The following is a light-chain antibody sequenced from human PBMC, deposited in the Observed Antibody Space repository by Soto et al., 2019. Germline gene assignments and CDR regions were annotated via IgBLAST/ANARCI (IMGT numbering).Light chain of an antibody. V-gene: IGLV2-14*01. CDR3: AAWDDSLNGLL. CDR1: SSDVGGYHY. J-gene: IGLJ2*01. Sequence: QSVLTQPASVSGSPGQSITISCTGSSSDVGGYHYVSWYQQYPGEAPKLVISEVSNRPSGVSNRFSGSKSGTSASLAISGLQSEDEADYYCAAWDDSLNGLLFGGGTKVTVL. CDR2: EVS.